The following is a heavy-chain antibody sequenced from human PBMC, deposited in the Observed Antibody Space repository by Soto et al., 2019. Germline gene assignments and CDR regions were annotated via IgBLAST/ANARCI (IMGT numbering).Heavy chain of an antibody. CDR3: ALRVVGAAKWFDP. CDR1: GGSFSSYA. Sequence: WASVKVSWKASGGSFSSYAISWVRQAPGQGLEWMGGIIPIFGTANYAQKFQGRVTITADESTSTAYMELSSPRSEDTAVYYCALRVVGAAKWFDPWGQGTLVTVSS. D-gene: IGHD1-26*01. CDR2: IIPIFGTA. V-gene: IGHV1-69*13. J-gene: IGHJ5*02.